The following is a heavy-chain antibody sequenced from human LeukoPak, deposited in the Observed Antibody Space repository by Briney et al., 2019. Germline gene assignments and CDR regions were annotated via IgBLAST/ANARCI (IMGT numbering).Heavy chain of an antibody. CDR2: ISPDGNYI. V-gene: IGHV3-23*01. J-gene: IGHJ4*02. CDR3: VSQRDHRVAVAGSFDN. Sequence: GGSLRLSCAASGFTLSSYAMSWVRQTPGTGLAWLSAISPDGNYIYYADSVKGRFTTSRDNSKNTLYLQMTSLRVEDTAVYFCVSQRDHRVAVAGSFDNWGQGTLISVSP. D-gene: IGHD6-19*01. CDR1: GFTLSSYA.